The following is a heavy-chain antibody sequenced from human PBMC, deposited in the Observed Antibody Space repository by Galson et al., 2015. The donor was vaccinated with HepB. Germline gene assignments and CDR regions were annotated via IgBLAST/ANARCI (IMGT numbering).Heavy chain of an antibody. V-gene: IGHV1-69*05. J-gene: IGHJ4*02. D-gene: IGHD5-12*01. Sequence: SVKVSCKASGGTFSSHTITWVRQAPGQGLEWMGGIIPIFGTANYAQKLQGRVTMTTDTLTSTAYMELRSLRSDDAAVYYCARDHPVYSGYEIDYWGQGTLVTVPS. CDR3: ARDHPVYSGYEIDY. CDR1: GGTFSSHT. CDR2: IIPIFGTA.